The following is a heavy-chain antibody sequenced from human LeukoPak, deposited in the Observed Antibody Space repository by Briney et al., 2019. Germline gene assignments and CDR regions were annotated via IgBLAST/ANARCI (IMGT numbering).Heavy chain of an antibody. CDR3: TRDGDA. J-gene: IGHJ6*02. V-gene: IGHV3-23*01. CDR2: ISASGDRT. Sequence: GGSLRLSCAASGFTFSIYAMNWVRQAPGKGLEWVSAISASGDRTYYADSVKGRFTFSRDNSNSRLYLQMNSLRAEDTATYYCTRDGDAWGQGTTVTVSS. CDR1: GFTFSIYA.